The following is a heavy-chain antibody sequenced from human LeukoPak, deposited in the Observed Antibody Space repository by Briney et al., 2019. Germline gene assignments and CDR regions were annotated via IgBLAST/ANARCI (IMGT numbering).Heavy chain of an antibody. J-gene: IGHJ4*02. V-gene: IGHV3-21*01. Sequence: PGGSLRLSCAASGFTFSSYGISWVRQAPGKGLEWVSYMSGGSSYIYYADSVKGRFTIFRDNAKNSLYLQMNSLRAGDTAVYYCARGPSDYWGLGTLVTVSS. CDR3: ARGPSDY. CDR2: MSGGSSYI. CDR1: GFTFSSYG.